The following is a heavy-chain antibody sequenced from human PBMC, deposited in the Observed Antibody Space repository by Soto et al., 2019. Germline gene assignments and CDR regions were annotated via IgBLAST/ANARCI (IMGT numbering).Heavy chain of an antibody. V-gene: IGHV4-38-2*01. D-gene: IGHD3-3*01. Sequence: SETLSLTCAVSGYSISSGYYWGWIRQPPGKGLEWIGSIYHSGSTYYNPSLKSRVTISVDTSKNQFSLKLSSVTAADTAVYYCAAVYDFWSGYTRGWFDPWGQGTLVTVSS. J-gene: IGHJ5*02. CDR2: IYHSGST. CDR1: GYSISSGYY. CDR3: AAVYDFWSGYTRGWFDP.